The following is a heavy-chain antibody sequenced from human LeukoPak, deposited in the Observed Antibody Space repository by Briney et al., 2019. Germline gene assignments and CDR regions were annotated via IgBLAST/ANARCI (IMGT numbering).Heavy chain of an antibody. V-gene: IGHV1-2*02. Sequence: ASVKVSCKASGYSLSDFYIHWVRQAPGQGLEWVGYVHPLNGDSKNAQIFEGRVTMTRDTSINTAYMELSGLRSDDTALYYCARDYPHQRFDYWGQGTLVTVSS. CDR3: ARDYPHQRFDY. J-gene: IGHJ4*02. CDR1: GYSLSDFY. D-gene: IGHD3-16*01. CDR2: VHPLNGDS.